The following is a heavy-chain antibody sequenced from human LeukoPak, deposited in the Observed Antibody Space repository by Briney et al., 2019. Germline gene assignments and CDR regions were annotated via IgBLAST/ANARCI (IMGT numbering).Heavy chain of an antibody. J-gene: IGHJ4*02. V-gene: IGHV1-18*01. D-gene: IGHD2-15*01. CDR2: ISAYNGNT. CDR1: GYTFTSYG. Sequence: ASVKVSCKASGYTFTSYGLRWVRPAPGQGLEWMGWISAYNGNTNYAQKLQGRVTMTTDTSTSTAYMELRSLRSDDTAVYYCARGELVVVAATNDYWGQGTLVTVSS. CDR3: ARGELVVVAATNDY.